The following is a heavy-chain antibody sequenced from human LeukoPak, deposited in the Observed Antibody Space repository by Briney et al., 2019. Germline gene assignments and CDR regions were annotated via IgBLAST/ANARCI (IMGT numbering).Heavy chain of an antibody. V-gene: IGHV3-33*01. CDR2: IWYDGSNK. CDR1: GFTLSSYG. D-gene: IGHD3-22*01. CDR3: ARDKPPPYYYDSSGIFDY. J-gene: IGHJ4*02. Sequence: GRSLRLSCAASGFTLSSYGMHWVRQAPGKGLEWVAVIWYDGSNKYYADSVKGRFTISRDNSKNTLYLQMNSLRAEDTAVYYCARDKPPPYYYDSSGIFDYWGQGTLVTVSS.